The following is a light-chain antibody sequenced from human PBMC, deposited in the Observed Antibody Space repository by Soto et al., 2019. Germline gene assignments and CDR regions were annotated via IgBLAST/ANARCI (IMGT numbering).Light chain of an antibody. CDR2: AAS. CDR1: QSISSY. V-gene: IGKV1-39*01. CDR3: QQSYYTPIT. J-gene: IGKJ5*01. Sequence: DIQMTQPPSSLSASVGDRVTITCRASQSISSYLNWYQQKPGEAPKLLIYAASTLQSGVPSRFSGSGSGTDFTLTIRSLQREDFATYYCQQSYYTPITFGQGTRLEIK.